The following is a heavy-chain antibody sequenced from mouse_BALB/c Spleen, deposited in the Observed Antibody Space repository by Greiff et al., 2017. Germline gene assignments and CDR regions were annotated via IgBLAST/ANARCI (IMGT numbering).Heavy chain of an antibody. Sequence: EVKVVESGPSLVKPSQTLSLTCSVTGDSITSGYWNWIRKFPGNKLEYMGYISYSGSTYYNPSLKSRISITRDTSKNQYYLQLNSVTTEDTATYYCARYDWLRNYAMDYWGQGTSVTVSS. J-gene: IGHJ4*01. CDR1: GDSITSGY. D-gene: IGHD1-1*01. CDR3: ARYDWLRNYAMDY. V-gene: IGHV3-8*02. CDR2: ISYSGST.